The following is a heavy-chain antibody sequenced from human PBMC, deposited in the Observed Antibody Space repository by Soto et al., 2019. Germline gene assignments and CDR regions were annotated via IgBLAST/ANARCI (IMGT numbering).Heavy chain of an antibody. CDR2: VYYTGTT. D-gene: IGHD4-17*01. CDR3: ARDTVLTGMFDF. J-gene: IGHJ4*02. Sequence: SETLSLTCTVSGGSIGSYHWSWVRQPPGKGLEWIASVYYTGTTNYNPSLGSRVTISIDAPGNRFSMEITSVTAADTAIYYCARDTVLTGMFDFWGQGTLVTVS. V-gene: IGHV4-59*01. CDR1: GGSIGSYH.